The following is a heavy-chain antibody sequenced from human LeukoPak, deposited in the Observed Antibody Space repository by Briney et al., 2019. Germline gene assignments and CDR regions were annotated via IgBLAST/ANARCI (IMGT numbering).Heavy chain of an antibody. J-gene: IGHJ4*02. Sequence: GGTLRLSCAASGFTFGNYGMSWVRQAPGKGLEWVSSSGTGKMTYYADSVKGRFTISRGKSKSTVYLQMNSLRVDDTAVYFCAEDGVWGYIDYWGQGTLVIVSP. D-gene: IGHD7-27*01. V-gene: IGHV3-23*01. CDR2: SGTGKMT. CDR3: AEDGVWGYIDY. CDR1: GFTFGNYG.